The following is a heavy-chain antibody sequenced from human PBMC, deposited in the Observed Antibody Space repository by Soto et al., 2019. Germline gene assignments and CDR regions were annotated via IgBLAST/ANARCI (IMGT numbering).Heavy chain of an antibody. CDR3: ARVRRPHTSTNPVTTILLPRSMDV. Sequence: QVQLQESGPGLVKPSQTLSLTCTVSGGSISSGGYYWSWIRQHPGKGLEWIGYIYYSGSTYYNPSLKSRVTISVDTSKNQFSLKLSSVTAADTAVYYCARVRRPHTSTNPVTTILLPRSMDVWGQGTTVTVSS. D-gene: IGHD4-17*01. V-gene: IGHV4-31*03. J-gene: IGHJ6*02. CDR1: GGSISSGGYY. CDR2: IYYSGST.